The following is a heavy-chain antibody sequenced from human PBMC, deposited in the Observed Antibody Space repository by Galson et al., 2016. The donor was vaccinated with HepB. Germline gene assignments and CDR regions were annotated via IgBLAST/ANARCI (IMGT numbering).Heavy chain of an antibody. CDR2: IHFSGSNILYSGST. CDR3: TKQSWSVSSPFQD. J-gene: IGHJ1*01. CDR1: GGSVSSASYY. V-gene: IGHV4-61*01. D-gene: IGHD3-3*02. Sequence: TLSLTCSVSGGSVSSASYYWSWIRQPPGKGLEWVGYIHFSGSNILYSGSTNYHPSLKSRVTISVATSKNQFSLKLTSATAADTAVYYCTKQSWSVSSPFQDWGQGTLVTVSS.